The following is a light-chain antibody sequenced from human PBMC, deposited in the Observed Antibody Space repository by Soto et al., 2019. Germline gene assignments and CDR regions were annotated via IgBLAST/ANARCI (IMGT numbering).Light chain of an antibody. CDR2: EGS. Sequence: QSVLTQPASVSGSPGQSITISCTGTSSDVGSYDLVSWYQQHPGKAPKLMIYEGSQRHSGVSNRFSGSKSGNTASLTIFGLQADDEADYYCFSYAGTTNVAFGTGTTLTVL. CDR3: FSYAGTTNVA. V-gene: IGLV2-23*01. J-gene: IGLJ2*01. CDR1: SSDVGSYDL.